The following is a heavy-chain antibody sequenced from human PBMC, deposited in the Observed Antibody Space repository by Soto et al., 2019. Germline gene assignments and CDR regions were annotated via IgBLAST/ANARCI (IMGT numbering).Heavy chain of an antibody. CDR2: ISWNSGSI. J-gene: IGHJ6*02. Sequence: EVQLVESGGGLVQPGRSLRLSCAASGFTFDDYAMHWVRQAPGKGLEWVSGISWNSGSIGYADSVKGRFTISRDNAKNSPYLQMNSLRAEDTALYYCAKFARSGWNYYYGMDVWGQGTTVTVSS. CDR1: GFTFDDYA. CDR3: AKFARSGWNYYYGMDV. V-gene: IGHV3-9*01. D-gene: IGHD6-19*01.